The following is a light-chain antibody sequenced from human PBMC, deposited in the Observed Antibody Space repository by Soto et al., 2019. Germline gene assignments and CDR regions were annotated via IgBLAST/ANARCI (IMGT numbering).Light chain of an antibody. V-gene: IGKV3-20*01. CDR2: AAS. CDR1: QTVSSNY. J-gene: IGKJ2*01. CDR3: QQYGSSPWMYT. Sequence: EIVLTQSPGTLSLSPGERVTLSCRASQTVSSNYLARYQQKPGQAPRLLIYAASSRAAGIADRFSASGSGTDFTLTIRRLEPEDSAVYYCQQYGSSPWMYTFGQGTKVEIK.